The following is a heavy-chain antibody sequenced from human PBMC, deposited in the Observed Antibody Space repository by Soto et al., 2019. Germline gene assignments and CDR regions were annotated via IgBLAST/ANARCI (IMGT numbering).Heavy chain of an antibody. CDR3: ARSNCSSTSCYSSGRLDY. CDR1: GGTFSSYA. D-gene: IGHD2-2*02. V-gene: IGHV1-69*06. Sequence: SVKVSCKASGGTFSSYAISWVRQAPGQGLEWMGGIIPIFGTANYAQKFQGRVTITADKSTSTAYMELSSLRSEDTAVYYCARSNCSSTSCYSSGRLDYWGQGALVTVSS. J-gene: IGHJ4*02. CDR2: IIPIFGTA.